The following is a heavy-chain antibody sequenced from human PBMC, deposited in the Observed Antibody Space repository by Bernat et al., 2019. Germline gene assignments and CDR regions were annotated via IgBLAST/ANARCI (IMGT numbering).Heavy chain of an antibody. Sequence: QVQLVQSGAEVKKPGASVKVSCTASGYTFTGYYMHWVRQAPGQGLEWMGWINPNSGGTNYAQKFQGRVPMTRDTSNSTAYMELSRLRSDDTAVYYCARESEMATTGGWFDPWGQGTLVTVSS. CDR1: GYTFTGYY. D-gene: IGHD5-24*01. CDR2: INPNSGGT. V-gene: IGHV1-2*02. J-gene: IGHJ5*02. CDR3: ARESEMATTGGWFDP.